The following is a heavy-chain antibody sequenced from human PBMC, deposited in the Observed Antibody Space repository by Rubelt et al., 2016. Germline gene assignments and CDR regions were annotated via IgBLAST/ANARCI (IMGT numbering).Heavy chain of an antibody. CDR1: GGTFRSYA. D-gene: IGHD3-16*01. CDR3: ARDRGSASAPTLFPLVSCENSPSDTSSVAVGCLAQDF. J-gene: IGHJ2*01. CDR2: IIPTFGTA. Sequence: VKRCQLGAKGKRPGSSVKVSCKASGGTFRSYAFSWVGQAPGQGLKWMGGIIPTFGTANYAQKFQGRVTITADESTSTAYMELSSLRSEDTAVYYCARDRGSASAPTLFPLVSCENSPSDTSSVAVGCLAQDF. V-gene: IGHV1-69*01.